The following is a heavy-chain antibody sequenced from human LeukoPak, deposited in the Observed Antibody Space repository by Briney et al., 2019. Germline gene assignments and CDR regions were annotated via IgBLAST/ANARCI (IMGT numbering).Heavy chain of an antibody. CDR3: ARGGSSGWFYFDY. CDR1: GFTFSSHA. D-gene: IGHD6-19*01. V-gene: IGHV3-64*02. Sequence: PGGSLRLSCAPSGFTFSSHAMHWVRQAPGKGLEFVSAISSYGSSTYYADSVKGRFTIFRDNSKNTLHLQMGSLRTEDMAVYYCARGGSSGWFYFDYWGQGILVTVSS. J-gene: IGHJ4*02. CDR2: ISSYGSST.